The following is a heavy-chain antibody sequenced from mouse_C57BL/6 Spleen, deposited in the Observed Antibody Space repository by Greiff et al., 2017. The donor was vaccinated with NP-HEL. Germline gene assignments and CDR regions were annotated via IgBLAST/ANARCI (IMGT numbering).Heavy chain of an antibody. CDR2: IWSGGST. Sequence: QVQLQQSGPGLVQPSQSLSITCTVSGFSLTSYGVHWVRQSPGKGLEWLGVIWSGGSTDYNAAFISRLSISKDNSKSQVFFKMNSLQADDTAIYYCARPAVVAEGAMDYWGQGTSVTVSS. CDR1: GFSLTSYG. CDR3: ARPAVVAEGAMDY. D-gene: IGHD1-1*01. V-gene: IGHV2-2*01. J-gene: IGHJ4*01.